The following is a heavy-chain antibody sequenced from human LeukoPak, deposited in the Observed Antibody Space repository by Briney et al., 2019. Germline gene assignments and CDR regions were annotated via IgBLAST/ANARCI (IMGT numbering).Heavy chain of an antibody. V-gene: IGHV5-51*01. Sequence: GAPLQSSCKGSGYGFTSYWIGWVRQMPGKGLGWMGIIYPGDSDTRYSPSFQGQVTISADKSISTAYLQWTSLKASDTAMYYCARHTQIWLGELLPFDYWGQGTLVTVSS. CDR1: GYGFTSYW. CDR2: IYPGDSDT. D-gene: IGHD3-10*01. J-gene: IGHJ4*02. CDR3: ARHTQIWLGELLPFDY.